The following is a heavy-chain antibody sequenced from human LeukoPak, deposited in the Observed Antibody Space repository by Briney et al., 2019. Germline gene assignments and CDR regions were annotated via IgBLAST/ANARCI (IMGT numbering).Heavy chain of an antibody. J-gene: IGHJ4*02. CDR2: ISWNSGSI. D-gene: IGHD2-15*01. CDR1: GFTFDDYA. V-gene: IGHV3-9*01. CDR3: ARDRKWGCSGGSCYNN. Sequence: PGGSLRLSCAASGFTFDDYAMHWVRHAPGKGLEWGSGISWNSGSIGYADSVKGRFTISRDNAKNALYLQMNSLRAEDTAVYYCARDRKWGCSGGSCYNNWGPGTLVTVSS.